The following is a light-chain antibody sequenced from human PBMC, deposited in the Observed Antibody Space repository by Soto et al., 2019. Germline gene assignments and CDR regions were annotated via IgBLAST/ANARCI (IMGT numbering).Light chain of an antibody. CDR2: GAS. CDR1: QTVTNS. Sequence: EIVMTQSPVTLSLSLGDTANLSCRASQTVTNSYVAWYQQKPGQAPRLLISGASTRAARVPVRFRGSGSGTEFKLTISSLHSEDFAVYYCQQYSDWPLTFGGGTKLEI. CDR3: QQYSDWPLT. J-gene: IGKJ4*01. V-gene: IGKV3-15*01.